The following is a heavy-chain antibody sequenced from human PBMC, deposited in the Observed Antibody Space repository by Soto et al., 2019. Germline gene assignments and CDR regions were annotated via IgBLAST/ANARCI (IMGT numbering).Heavy chain of an antibody. D-gene: IGHD6-19*01. CDR3: ARRSSGWYLRIDY. CDR2: IYYSGST. CDR1: GGSISSSSYY. V-gene: IGHV4-39*01. J-gene: IGHJ4*02. Sequence: SETLSLTCTVSGGSISSSSYYWGWIRQPPGKGLEWIGSIYYSGSTYYNPSLKSRVTISVDTSKNQFSLKLSSVTAADTAVYYCARRSSGWYLRIDYWGQGTLVTVSS.